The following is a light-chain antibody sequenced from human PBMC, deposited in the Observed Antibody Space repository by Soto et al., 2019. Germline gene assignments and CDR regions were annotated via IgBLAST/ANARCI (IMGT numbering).Light chain of an antibody. CDR1: QSVSSTS. V-gene: IGKV3-20*01. J-gene: IGKJ1*01. CDR3: HQYGSSPWT. CDR2: GAS. Sequence: IFLTQSPFTLSLSPGEIATLSCRASQSVSSTSLAWYQQNPGQAPRLLIYGASSRATGIPDRFSGSGSGTDFTLTISRLEPEDFAVYFCHQYGSSPWTFGQGTKVDIK.